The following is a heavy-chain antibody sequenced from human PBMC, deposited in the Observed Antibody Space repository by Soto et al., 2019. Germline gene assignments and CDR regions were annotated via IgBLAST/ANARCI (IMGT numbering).Heavy chain of an antibody. CDR3: ARHHGPTTTEKWFDP. D-gene: IGHD5-12*01. CDR1: GYTFFTYD. Sequence: QVHLVQSGVEVKTPGASVKVSCQASGYTFFTYDISWVRQAPGQGLEWMGWISTYSGDTKYAQKFQGSVTMTTDTTPTTTYLALRSLSTADTAVYYCARHHGPTTTEKWFDPWGQGTLVTVSS. CDR2: ISTYSGDT. V-gene: IGHV1-18*01. J-gene: IGHJ5*02.